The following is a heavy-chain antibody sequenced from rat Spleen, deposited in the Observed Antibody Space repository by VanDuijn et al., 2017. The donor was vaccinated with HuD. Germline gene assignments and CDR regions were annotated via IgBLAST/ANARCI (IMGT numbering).Heavy chain of an antibody. Sequence: EVQLVESGGGLVQPGRSMELSCAVSGITFSNYDMAWVRQAPTRGPEWVATISSLGITIYYRDSVKGRFTISRDNAKSTLYLKMNSLRSEDTATYYCTRVGDSRGFAYWGQGTLVTVSS. CDR2: ISSLGITI. J-gene: IGHJ3*01. CDR1: GITFSNYD. CDR3: TRVGDSRGFAY. D-gene: IGHD1-1*01. V-gene: IGHV5-25*01.